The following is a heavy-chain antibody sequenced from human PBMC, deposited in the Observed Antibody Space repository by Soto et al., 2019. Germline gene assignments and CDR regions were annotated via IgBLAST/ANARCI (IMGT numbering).Heavy chain of an antibody. Sequence: QVQLVQSGAEVKKPGASVKVSCKTSGYTFTRYNIHWLRQAPGQRLEWMGWITAGDGNTKYSQKFQGRLTISRDTSAGTAYMELSSLRSEDTAVYYCARSIAAAGGEWGQGSLVTVSS. CDR3: ARSIAAAGGE. J-gene: IGHJ4*02. D-gene: IGHD6-13*01. CDR1: GYTFTRYN. CDR2: ITAGDGNT. V-gene: IGHV1-3*01.